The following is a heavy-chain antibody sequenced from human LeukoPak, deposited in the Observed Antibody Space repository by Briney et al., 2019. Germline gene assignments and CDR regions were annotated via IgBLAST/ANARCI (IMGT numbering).Heavy chain of an antibody. V-gene: IGHV3-15*01. CDR2: IKSKTDGETT. D-gene: IGHD2-2*01. J-gene: IGHJ1*01. CDR1: GFTFSNAW. Sequence: GGSLTLSCAASGFTFSNAWMSWVRQAPGKGLEWVGRIKSKTDGETTDYPAPVKGRFTISRDDSKNTLYLQMNSLKTEDTAVYYCTARYCRSTSCYGEYVRRWGQGNRVTVSS. CDR3: TARYCRSTSCYGEYVRR.